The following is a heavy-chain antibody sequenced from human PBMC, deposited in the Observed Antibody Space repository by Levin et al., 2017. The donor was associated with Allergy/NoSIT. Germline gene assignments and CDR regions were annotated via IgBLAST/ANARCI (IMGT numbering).Heavy chain of an antibody. CDR3: ATLRYFSGGYYFEY. CDR1: GGTFSKYT. V-gene: IGHV1-69*13. J-gene: IGHJ4*02. D-gene: IGHD2-15*01. CDR2: IAPTIGTP. Sequence: SVKVSCKASGGTFSKYTLTWVRLAPGQGLDWMGGIAPTIGTPNYAQKFQGRVTITADESTSTTYMDLRGLRSEHTAVNYCATLRYFSGGYYFEYWGQGTLVSVSS.